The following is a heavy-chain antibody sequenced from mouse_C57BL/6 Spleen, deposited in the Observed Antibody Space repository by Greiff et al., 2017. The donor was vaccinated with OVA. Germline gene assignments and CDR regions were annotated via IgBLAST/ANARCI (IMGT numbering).Heavy chain of an antibody. J-gene: IGHJ2*01. CDR1: GYTFTDYN. V-gene: IGHV1-22*01. CDR2: INPNNGGT. CDR3: ARLGLRYYFDY. D-gene: IGHD3-1*01. Sequence: EVQVVESGPELVKPGASVKMSCKASGYTFTDYNMHWVKQSHGKSLEWIGYINPNNGGTSYNQKFKGKATLTVNKSSSTAYMELRSLTSEDSAVYYCARLGLRYYFDYWGQGTTLTVSS.